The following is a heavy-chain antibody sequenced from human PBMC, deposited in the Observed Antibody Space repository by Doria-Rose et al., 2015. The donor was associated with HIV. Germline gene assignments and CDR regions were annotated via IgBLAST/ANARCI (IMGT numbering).Heavy chain of an antibody. Sequence: VVQPGRSLRLSCVASGFTLSNFAIHWVRQAPGKGLEWVSVILYDGGNQHYADSVKGRFTISRDNSKNTVYLQMDTLRPEDTAVYFCARDELRGYDIYDGLDVWGQGTTVTVSS. D-gene: IGHD5-12*01. CDR2: ILYDGGNQ. CDR3: ARDELRGYDIYDGLDV. J-gene: IGHJ6*02. CDR1: GFTLSNFA. V-gene: IGHV3-30*04.